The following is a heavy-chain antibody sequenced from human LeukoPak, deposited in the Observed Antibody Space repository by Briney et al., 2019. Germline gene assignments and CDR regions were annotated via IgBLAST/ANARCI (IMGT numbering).Heavy chain of an antibody. D-gene: IGHD6-13*01. CDR2: ISGSGGST. V-gene: IGHV3-23*01. Sequence: GGSLRLSCAASGFTFSSYAMSWVRQAPGKGLEWVSAISGSGGSTYYADSVKGRFTISRDNSKNTLYLQMNSPRAEDTAVYYCAKSGGGSSSWYIQHRGYYFDYWGQGTLVTVSS. CDR1: GFTFSSYA. CDR3: AKSGGGSSSWYIQHRGYYFDY. J-gene: IGHJ4*02.